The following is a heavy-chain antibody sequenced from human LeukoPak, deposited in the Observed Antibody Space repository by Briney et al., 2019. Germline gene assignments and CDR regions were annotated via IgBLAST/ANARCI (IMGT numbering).Heavy chain of an antibody. CDR1: GGSISSSNW. V-gene: IGHV4-4*02. Sequence: ASETLSLTCAVSGGSISSSNWWSWVRHPPGKGLEWVGQIYHSGSTNYNPSLKSRVTISVDKSKNQFSLKLSSVTAADTAVYYCARDSQVPAAALGGFDYWGQGTLVTVSS. CDR2: IYHSGST. J-gene: IGHJ4*02. CDR3: ARDSQVPAAALGGFDY. D-gene: IGHD2-2*01.